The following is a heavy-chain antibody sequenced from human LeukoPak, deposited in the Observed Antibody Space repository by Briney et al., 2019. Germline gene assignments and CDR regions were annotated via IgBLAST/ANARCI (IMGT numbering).Heavy chain of an antibody. D-gene: IGHD6-13*01. Sequence: GASVKVSCKASGYTFTGYYMHWVRQAPGQGLEWMGWINPNSGGTNYAQKFQGRVTMTGDTSISTAYMELSRLRSDDTAVYYCARDPGYSSSWYFDYWGQGTLVTVSS. CDR1: GYTFTGYY. CDR2: INPNSGGT. V-gene: IGHV1-2*02. CDR3: ARDPGYSSSWYFDY. J-gene: IGHJ4*02.